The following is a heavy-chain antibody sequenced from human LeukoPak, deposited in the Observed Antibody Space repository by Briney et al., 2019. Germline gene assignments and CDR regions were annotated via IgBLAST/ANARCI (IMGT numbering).Heavy chain of an antibody. J-gene: IGHJ4*02. D-gene: IGHD6-13*01. Sequence: GESLKISCKGSGYTFTSYWIAWVRQMPGKGLEWVAIIYPGDSDTRYSPSFQGRVTISADKPTTTAYLQWNSLKASDTAMYYCARLLKQHLELAFDYWGQGTLVTVSS. CDR2: IYPGDSDT. V-gene: IGHV5-51*01. CDR3: ARLLKQHLELAFDY. CDR1: GYTFTSYW.